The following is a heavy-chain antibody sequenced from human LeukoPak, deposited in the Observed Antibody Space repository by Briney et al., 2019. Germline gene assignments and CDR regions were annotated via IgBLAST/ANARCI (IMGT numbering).Heavy chain of an antibody. J-gene: IGHJ4*02. Sequence: ASVKVSCKASGYTFTSYGISWVRQAPGQGPERMGWISAYNGNTNYAQKLQGRVTMTTDTSTSTAYMELRSLRSDDAAVYYCARDVLMGAIMGGGYWGQGTLVTVSS. D-gene: IGHD1-26*01. CDR2: ISAYNGNT. CDR1: GYTFTSYG. V-gene: IGHV1-18*01. CDR3: ARDVLMGAIMGGGY.